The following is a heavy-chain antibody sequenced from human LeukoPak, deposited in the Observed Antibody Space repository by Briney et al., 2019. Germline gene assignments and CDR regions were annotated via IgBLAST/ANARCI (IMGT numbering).Heavy chain of an antibody. CDR3: TTDHEWVGYFGSLKPFDS. J-gene: IGHJ4*02. D-gene: IGHD2-8*02. Sequence: GGSLRLSCAASGFPFSQAWMSWVRQAPGKGLEWVGRIVSKIDGETREYAAPVKGRFTISRDDSKNMLYLQMNSLKTEDAAVYYCTTDHEWVGYFGSLKPFDSWGQGTLVIVSS. CDR1: GFPFSQAW. CDR2: IVSKIDGETR. V-gene: IGHV3-15*04.